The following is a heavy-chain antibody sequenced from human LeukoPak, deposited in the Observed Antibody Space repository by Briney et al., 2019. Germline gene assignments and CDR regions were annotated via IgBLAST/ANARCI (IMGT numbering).Heavy chain of an antibody. D-gene: IGHD3-10*01. CDR2: TYYSGST. J-gene: IGHJ3*02. CDR1: GGSISSGGYY. CDR3: ARVRLVRGVIIPDAFDI. Sequence: SQTLSLTCTVSGGSISSGGYYWSWIRQHPGKGLEWIGYTYYSGSTYYNPSLKSRVTISVDTSKNQFSLKLSSVTAADTAVYYCARVRLVRGVIIPDAFDIWGQGTMVTVSS. V-gene: IGHV4-31*03.